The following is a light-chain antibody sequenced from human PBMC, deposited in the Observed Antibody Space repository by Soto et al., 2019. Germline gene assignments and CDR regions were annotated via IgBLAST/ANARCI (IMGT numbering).Light chain of an antibody. CDR1: QGLSSY. V-gene: IGKV1-9*01. CDR2: FAS. J-gene: IGKJ4*01. Sequence: IQVTQSPSSLSASVGDRVTISCRASQGLSSYLAWYQQKPGKAPKLLIYFASTLRRGVPSRFSGSGSGTDFTLTISSLQAEDFATYYCQQLHSYPLTFGGGTTVELK. CDR3: QQLHSYPLT.